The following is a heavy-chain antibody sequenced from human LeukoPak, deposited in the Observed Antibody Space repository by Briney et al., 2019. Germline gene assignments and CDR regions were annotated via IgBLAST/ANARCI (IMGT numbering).Heavy chain of an antibody. Sequence: SVKVSCKASGGTFSSYAISWVRQAPGQGLEWMGGIIPIFGTANYAQKFQGRVTITADKSTSTAYMELSSLRSEDTAVYYCAREVVGARAQYYFDYWGQGTLVTVSS. D-gene: IGHD1-26*01. J-gene: IGHJ4*02. V-gene: IGHV1-69*06. CDR3: AREVVGARAQYYFDY. CDR2: IIPIFGTA. CDR1: GGTFSSYA.